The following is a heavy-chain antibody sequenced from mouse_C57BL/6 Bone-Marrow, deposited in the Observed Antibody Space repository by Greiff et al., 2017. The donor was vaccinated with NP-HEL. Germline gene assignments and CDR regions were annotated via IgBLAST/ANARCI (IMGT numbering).Heavy chain of an antibody. CDR3: ASSLRYYYCSSPWFSY. CDR1: GYTFTSYT. V-gene: IGHV1-4*01. D-gene: IGHD1-1*01. J-gene: IGHJ3*01. CDR2: INPSSGYT. Sequence: VQLQESGAELARPGASVKMSCKASGYTFTSYTMHWVKQRPGQGLEWIGYINPSSGYTKYNQKFKDKATLTADKSSSTAYMQLCSLTSEDSAVYSCASSLRYYYCSSPWFSYWGPTTLVTVSA.